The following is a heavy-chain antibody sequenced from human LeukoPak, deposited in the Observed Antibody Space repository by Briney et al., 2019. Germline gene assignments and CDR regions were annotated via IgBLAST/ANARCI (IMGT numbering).Heavy chain of an antibody. J-gene: IGHJ5*02. CDR2: IRYDGSHK. Sequence: TEGSLRLSCVASGFTFSSYGKHWVRQAPGKGLEWLAFIRYDGSHKYYADSVKGRFTISRDNSKNTLYLQMNSLRAEDTAVYYCAKVAAAAGSGEGNWFDPWGQGTLVTVSS. CDR3: AKVAAAAGSGEGNWFDP. V-gene: IGHV3-30*02. CDR1: GFTFSSYG. D-gene: IGHD6-13*01.